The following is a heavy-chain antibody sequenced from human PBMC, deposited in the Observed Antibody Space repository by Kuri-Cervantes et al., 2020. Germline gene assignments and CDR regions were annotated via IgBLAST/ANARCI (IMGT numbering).Heavy chain of an antibody. D-gene: IGHD4-17*01. Sequence: GSLRLSCTVSGGSISSSSYYWGWIRQPPGKGLEWIGSIYYSGSTYYNPSLKSRVTISVDTSKNQSSLNLSSVTAADTAVYYCARSGHDYGDFLDAFDIWAKGQWSPSPQ. J-gene: IGHJ3*02. CDR1: GGSISSSSYY. CDR3: ARSGHDYGDFLDAFDI. CDR2: IYYSGST. V-gene: IGHV4-39*01.